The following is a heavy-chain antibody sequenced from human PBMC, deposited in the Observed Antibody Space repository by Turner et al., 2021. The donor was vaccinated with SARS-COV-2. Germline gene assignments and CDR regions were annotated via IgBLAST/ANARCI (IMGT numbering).Heavy chain of an antibody. D-gene: IGHD4-4*01. J-gene: IGHJ4*02. CDR1: VFSFSSYG. Sequence: QVQLVSCGGGVVHARRQLRLSCPASVFSFSSYGMHRVRQAPGKGLEMEAVTSNEDSKKYYAEAVKGRFTITRDNSKNTMYLKMNSLRVEDTAVYYCAKQKGPYSNPMYCLDFWGQGTLVTVSS. CDR3: AKQKGPYSNPMYCLDF. CDR2: TSNEDSKK. V-gene: IGHV3-30*18.